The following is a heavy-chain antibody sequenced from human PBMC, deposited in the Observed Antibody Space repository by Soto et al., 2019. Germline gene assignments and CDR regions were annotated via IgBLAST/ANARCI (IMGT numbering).Heavy chain of an antibody. CDR2: IRSRTDGGTT. Sequence: EVQLVESGGGLVKPGGSLRLSCTASGFSFTYAWMNWVRQAPGKGLEWVGHIRSRTDGGTTDYAAPVKGRFAISRDDSKSTLFLQMNSLKIEDTAIYFCTTESKVAVVADTAPVTFWGQGTLVTVSS. CDR3: TTESKVAVVADTAPVTF. V-gene: IGHV3-15*01. CDR1: GFSFTYAW. J-gene: IGHJ4*01. D-gene: IGHD2-15*01.